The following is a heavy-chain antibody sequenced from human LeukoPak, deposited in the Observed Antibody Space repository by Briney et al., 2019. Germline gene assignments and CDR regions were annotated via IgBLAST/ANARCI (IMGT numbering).Heavy chain of an antibody. CDR2: INPNSGGT. D-gene: IGHD5-18*01. CDR1: GYTFTGYY. CDR3: ARGDTAMARQGLSY. V-gene: IGHV1-2*02. Sequence: ASVKVSCKASGYTFTGYYMHWVRQAPGQGLEWMGWINPNSGGTNYAQRFQGRVTMTRDTSIRTAYMELSRLRSDDTAVYYCARGDTAMARQGLSYWGQGTLVTVSS. J-gene: IGHJ4*02.